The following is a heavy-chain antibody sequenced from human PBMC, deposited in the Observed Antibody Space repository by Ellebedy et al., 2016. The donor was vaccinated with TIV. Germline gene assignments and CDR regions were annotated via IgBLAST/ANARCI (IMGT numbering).Heavy chain of an antibody. Sequence: GESLKISXAASGFIFSNHNMNWVRQAPGKGLEWVAFINPSSTHIMYAASVKGRFTISRDNGKNSLYLQMTSLRTEDTAVYYCARWLQSYFDYWGQGTLVTVSS. D-gene: IGHD5-24*01. CDR3: ARWLQSYFDY. CDR1: GFIFSNHN. J-gene: IGHJ4*02. CDR2: INPSSTHI. V-gene: IGHV3-48*01.